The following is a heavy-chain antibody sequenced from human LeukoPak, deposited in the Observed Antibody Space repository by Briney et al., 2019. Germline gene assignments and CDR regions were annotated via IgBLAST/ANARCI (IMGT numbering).Heavy chain of an antibody. D-gene: IGHD5-18*01. J-gene: IGHJ4*02. V-gene: IGHV1-69*05. Sequence: SVKVSCKASGGTFSSYAISWVRQAPGQGLEWMGRIVPIFGTANYAQKFQGRVTITTDESTSTAYMELSSLRSEDTAVYYCARGPSIQLWLPFDYWGQGTLVTVSS. CDR2: IVPIFGTA. CDR3: ARGPSIQLWLPFDY. CDR1: GGTFSSYA.